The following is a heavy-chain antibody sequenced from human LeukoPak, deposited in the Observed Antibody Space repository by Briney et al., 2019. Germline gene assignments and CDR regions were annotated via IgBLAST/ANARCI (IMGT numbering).Heavy chain of an antibody. CDR3: TTNADLDC. D-gene: IGHD2-2*01. Sequence: GXSLRLSCAASGFTFSNAWMTWVRQAPGKGLEWVGRIKSGDGGTTDYAAPVKGRFTISRDDSKNTLYLQMNSLKTEDTALYYCTTNADLDCWGQGSLVTVSS. V-gene: IGHV3-15*01. CDR2: IKSGDGGTT. CDR1: GFTFSNAW. J-gene: IGHJ4*02.